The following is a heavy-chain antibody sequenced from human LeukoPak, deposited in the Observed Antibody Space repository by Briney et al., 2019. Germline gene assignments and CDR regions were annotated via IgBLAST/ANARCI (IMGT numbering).Heavy chain of an antibody. D-gene: IGHD7-27*01. Sequence: PGRSLRLSCAASGFTFSSYAMHWVRQAPGKGLEWVAVISYDGSNKYYADSVKGRFTISRDNSKNTLYLQMNSLRAEDTAVYYCARGLTGGDPVWGQGTLVTVSS. CDR2: ISYDGSNK. CDR3: ARGLTGGDPV. V-gene: IGHV3-30*04. CDR1: GFTFSSYA. J-gene: IGHJ4*02.